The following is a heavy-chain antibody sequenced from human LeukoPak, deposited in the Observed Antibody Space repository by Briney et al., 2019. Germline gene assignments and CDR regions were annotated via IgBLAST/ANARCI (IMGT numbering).Heavy chain of an antibody. CDR2: LYSGGST. CDR3: ARDIQTMTGPIDAFDI. CDR1: DFTVSDNY. V-gene: IGHV3-53*01. Sequence: GGSLRLSCAASDFTVSDNYMTWVRQAPGKGLEWVSVLYSGGSTYYAASVRGRFTISRDNAKNTVYLQMNSLRAEDTAVYYCARDIQTMTGPIDAFDIWGQGTMVTVSS. J-gene: IGHJ3*02. D-gene: IGHD1/OR15-1a*01.